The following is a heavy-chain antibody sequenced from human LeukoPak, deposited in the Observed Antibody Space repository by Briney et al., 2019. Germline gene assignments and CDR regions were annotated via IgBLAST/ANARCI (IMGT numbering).Heavy chain of an antibody. Sequence: GGSLRLSCAAAGFTFSKFAMHWVRQAPGKGVEGVAVVSYDGSYKYYADSVKGRFTISRDNSKNNLYVQKKSLRGGEAAVYYCASAPGYGAAYYFDYWGQGPLVTVSS. D-gene: IGHD1-1*01. CDR1: GFTFSKFA. CDR2: VSYDGSYK. CDR3: ASAPGYGAAYYFDY. J-gene: IGHJ4*02. V-gene: IGHV3-30*04.